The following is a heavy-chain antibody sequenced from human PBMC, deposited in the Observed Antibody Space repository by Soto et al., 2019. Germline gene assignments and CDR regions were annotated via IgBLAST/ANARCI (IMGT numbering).Heavy chain of an antibody. J-gene: IGHJ2*01. CDR1: GFTFSSYG. CDR3: AKDHHGDYASWYFDL. CDR2: ISYDGSNK. V-gene: IGHV3-30*18. D-gene: IGHD4-17*01. Sequence: QVQLVESGGGVVQPGRSLRLSCAASGFTFSSYGMHWVRQAPGKGLEWVAVISYDGSNKYYADSVKGRFTISRDNSKNTLYQQMNSLRAEDTAVYYCAKDHHGDYASWYFDLWGRGTLVTVSS.